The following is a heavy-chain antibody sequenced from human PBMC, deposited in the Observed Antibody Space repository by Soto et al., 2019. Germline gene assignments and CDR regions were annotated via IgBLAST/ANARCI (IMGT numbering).Heavy chain of an antibody. CDR3: ARDKIDLRFWEWSYYFDY. D-gene: IGHD3-3*01. V-gene: IGHV3-30-3*01. Sequence: QVQLVESGGGVVQPGRSLRLSCAASGFTFSSYAMHWVRQAPGKGLEWVAVISYDGSNKYYADSVKGRFTISRDNSKNTLYMQMNSLRAEDTAVYYCARDKIDLRFWEWSYYFDYWGQGTLVTVSS. J-gene: IGHJ4*02. CDR2: ISYDGSNK. CDR1: GFTFSSYA.